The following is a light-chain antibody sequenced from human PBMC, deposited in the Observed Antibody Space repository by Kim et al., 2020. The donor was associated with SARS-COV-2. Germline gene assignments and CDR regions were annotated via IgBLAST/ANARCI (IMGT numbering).Light chain of an antibody. V-gene: IGLV10-54*01. J-gene: IGLJ3*02. CDR3: LAWDSSLIIWV. CDR2: RKN. CDR1: SNNVGYQG. Sequence: QAGLTQPPSVSKALRQTATITCTGNSNNVGYQGAAWLQQHQGHPPKLLSYRKNNRPSGISERISASRSGNTASLTITGLKPEDEADYYCLAWDSSLIIWVFGGGTQLTVL.